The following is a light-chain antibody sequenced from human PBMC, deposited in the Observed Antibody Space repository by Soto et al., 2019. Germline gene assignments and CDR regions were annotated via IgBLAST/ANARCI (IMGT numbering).Light chain of an antibody. CDR1: QGIRNY. Sequence: DIQMTQSPSSLSASVGDRVTITCRASQGIRNYLAWYQQKPGKVPKLLIYAASTLQSGVPSRFSGSGSGTDLTLTISSLQPEDVATYYCQKYNSAPRLTFGGGTKVEIK. V-gene: IGKV1-27*01. CDR2: AAS. J-gene: IGKJ4*01. CDR3: QKYNSAPRLT.